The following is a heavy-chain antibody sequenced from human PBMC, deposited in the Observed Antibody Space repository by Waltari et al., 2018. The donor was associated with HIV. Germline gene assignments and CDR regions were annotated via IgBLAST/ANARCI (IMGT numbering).Heavy chain of an antibody. D-gene: IGHD2-8*01. CDR1: GGSISSSSYY. J-gene: IGHJ3*02. CDR2: IYYSGST. Sequence: QLQLQESGPGLVKPSETLSLTCTVSGGSISSSSYYWGWIRQPPGKGLEWIGSIYYSGSTYYNPSLKSRVTISVDTSKNQFSLKLSSVTAADTAVYYCARPVEKEGYCTNGVCNKITDAFDIWGQGTMVTVSS. V-gene: IGHV4-39*01. CDR3: ARPVEKEGYCTNGVCNKITDAFDI.